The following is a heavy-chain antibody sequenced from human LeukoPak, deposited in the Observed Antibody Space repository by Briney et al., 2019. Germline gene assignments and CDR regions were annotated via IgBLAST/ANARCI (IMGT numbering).Heavy chain of an antibody. V-gene: IGHV4-4*02. CDR2: IFHSGTT. J-gene: IGHJ3*01. CDR3: AREQWRLRGGEQDAFDL. Sequence: SGTLSLTCAVSGGSTSSTNWWNWAGQPPGKGLEWIGEIFHSGTTNYNPSLKSRVTISIDKSKNQFSLKLRSVTAPDTPVFSCAREQWRLRGGEQDAFDLRRQRTMVTVSS. D-gene: IGHD5-12*01. CDR1: GGSTSSTNW.